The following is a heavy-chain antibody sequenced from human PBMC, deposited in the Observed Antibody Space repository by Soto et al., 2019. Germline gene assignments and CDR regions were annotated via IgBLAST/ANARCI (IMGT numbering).Heavy chain of an antibody. J-gene: IGHJ4*02. D-gene: IGHD6-19*01. CDR2: LSASGNTT. CDR3: ARNRGSGWLYYFDY. CDR1: GFTFKNYA. V-gene: IGHV3-23*01. Sequence: GGSLRLSCAASGFTFKNYAMSWVRQAPGKGLEWVSVLSASGNTTYYADSVKGRFTISRDNSKNTLYLQMDSLRAEDTAMYYCARNRGSGWLYYFDYWGQGALVTVSS.